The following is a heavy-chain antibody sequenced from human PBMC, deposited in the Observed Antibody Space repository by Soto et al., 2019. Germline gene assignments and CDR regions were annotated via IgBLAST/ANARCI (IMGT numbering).Heavy chain of an antibody. V-gene: IGHV3-23*01. CDR3: AKRPSYDFVN. D-gene: IGHD3-3*01. J-gene: IGHJ4*02. CDR2: INKNGGST. Sequence: EVQLLESGGGLVQPGGSLRLSCAASGFTFSTYAMSWVRQAPGQGLEWVSSINKNGGSTFYADSVKGRFTISRDNSKDTTFLQMNSLRAEDTALYYCAKRPSYDFVNWGQGTLVTVSS. CDR1: GFTFSTYA.